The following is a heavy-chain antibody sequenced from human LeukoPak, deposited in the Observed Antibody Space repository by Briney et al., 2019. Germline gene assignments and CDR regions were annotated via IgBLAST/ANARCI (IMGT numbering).Heavy chain of an antibody. J-gene: IGHJ4*02. V-gene: IGHV7-4-1*02. CDR3: ARESPYFDWFPEGY. CDR2: INTNTGNP. D-gene: IGHD3-9*01. Sequence: ASVKVSCKASGYTFTSYTMNWVRQAPGQGLEWMGWINTNTGNPTYAQGFTGRFVFSLDTSVSPAYLQISSLKAEDTAVYYCARESPYFDWFPEGYWGQGPLVTVSS. CDR1: GYTFTSYT.